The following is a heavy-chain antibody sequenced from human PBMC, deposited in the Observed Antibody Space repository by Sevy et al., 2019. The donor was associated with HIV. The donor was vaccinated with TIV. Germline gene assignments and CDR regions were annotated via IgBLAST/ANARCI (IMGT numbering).Heavy chain of an antibody. Sequence: GGSLRLSCAASGFTFSSYWMSWVRQAPGKGLEWVANIKQDGSEKYYVDSVKGGFTISRDNAKNSLYLQMNSLRAEDTAVYYCARDKAAPNPAFDYWGQGTLVTVSS. CDR3: ARDKAAPNPAFDY. D-gene: IGHD6-13*01. V-gene: IGHV3-7*01. CDR2: IKQDGSEK. CDR1: GFTFSSYW. J-gene: IGHJ4*02.